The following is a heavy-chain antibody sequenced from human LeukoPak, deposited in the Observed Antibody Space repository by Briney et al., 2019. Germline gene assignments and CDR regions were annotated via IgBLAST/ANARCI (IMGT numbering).Heavy chain of an antibody. CDR1: GFTVSSNY. D-gene: IGHD1/OR15-1a*01. V-gene: IGHV3-23*01. J-gene: IGHJ4*02. CDR2: ISGSGGST. Sequence: GGSLRLSCAASGFTVSSNYMSWVRQAPGKGLEWVSAISGSGGSTYYADSVKGRFTISRDNSKNTLYLQMNSLRAEDTAVYYCAKDIITGTRHYWGQGTLVTVSS. CDR3: AKDIITGTRHY.